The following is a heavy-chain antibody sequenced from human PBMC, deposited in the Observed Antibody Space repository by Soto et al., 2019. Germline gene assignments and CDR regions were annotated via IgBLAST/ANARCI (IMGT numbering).Heavy chain of an antibody. D-gene: IGHD1-26*01. J-gene: IGHJ3*02. CDR2: IYHSGMT. CDR1: GGSISTGGYY. Sequence: QVQLQESGPGLVKPSQTLSLTCTVSGGSISTGGYYWSWIRQHPGRGLEWIGYIYHSGMTFSNPSLQSRVAISIDTSKNTCSLKLSSVTAADTAVYYCATVRWELHDAFDIWGQGTMVSVSS. V-gene: IGHV4-31*03. CDR3: ATVRWELHDAFDI.